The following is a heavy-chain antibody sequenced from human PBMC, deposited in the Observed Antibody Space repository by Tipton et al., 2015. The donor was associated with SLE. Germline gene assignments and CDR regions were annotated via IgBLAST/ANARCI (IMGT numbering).Heavy chain of an antibody. J-gene: IGHJ3*02. D-gene: IGHD1-26*01. CDR1: GYSISSGYY. CDR3: ARVGAGATSGAFDI. CDR2: IYHSGST. V-gene: IGHV4-38-2*01. Sequence: LRLSCAVSGYSISSGYYWGWIRQPPGKGLEWIGSIYHSGSTYYNPSLKSRVTISVDTSKNQFSLKLSSVTAADTAVYYCARVGAGATSGAFDIWGQGTMVTVSS.